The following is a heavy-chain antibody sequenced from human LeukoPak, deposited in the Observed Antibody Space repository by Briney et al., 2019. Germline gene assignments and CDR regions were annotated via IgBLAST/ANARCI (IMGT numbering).Heavy chain of an antibody. Sequence: GESLKISCKGSGYSFTSYWIGWVRQMPGKGLEWMGIIYPGDSDTRYSPSFQGQVTISADKSISTAYLQWSSLKASDTAMYYCARHRSFGYSSGWYIDHWGQGTLVTVSS. CDR3: ARHRSFGYSSGWYIDH. V-gene: IGHV5-51*01. CDR1: GYSFTSYW. D-gene: IGHD6-19*01. CDR2: IYPGDSDT. J-gene: IGHJ4*02.